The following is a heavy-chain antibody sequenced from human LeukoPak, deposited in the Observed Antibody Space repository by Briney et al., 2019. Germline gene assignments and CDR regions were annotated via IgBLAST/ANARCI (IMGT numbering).Heavy chain of an antibody. CDR1: RFTFSTYA. D-gene: IGHD3-10*01. CDR3: ARHSYDSGSYPYSPLDY. J-gene: IGHJ4*02. CDR2: ISASGVST. Sequence: GGSLRLSCAVSRFTFSTYAMSWVRQAPGKGLEWVSTISASGVSTYYADSVKGRFTISRDNSKNTLYLQVISLRADDTAVYYCARHSYDSGSYPYSPLDYWGQGTLVTVSS. V-gene: IGHV3-23*01.